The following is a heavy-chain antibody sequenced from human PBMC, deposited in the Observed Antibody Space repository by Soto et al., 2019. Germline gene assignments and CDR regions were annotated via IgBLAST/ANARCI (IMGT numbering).Heavy chain of an antibody. CDR2: IYPGDSDT. V-gene: IGHV5-51*01. D-gene: IGHD6-6*01. CDR1: GYIFSKYW. J-gene: IGHJ4*02. Sequence: GESLKISCKSSGYIFSKYWIGWVRQMPGKGLEWMGIIYPGDSDTRYSPSFQGQVTISADKSITTAYLQWRSLKASDTAIYYCVVYSSSSGRHFDYWGRGTLVTVSS. CDR3: VVYSSSSGRHFDY.